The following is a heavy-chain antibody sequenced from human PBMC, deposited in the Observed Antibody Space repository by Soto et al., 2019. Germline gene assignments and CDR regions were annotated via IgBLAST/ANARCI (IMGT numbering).Heavy chain of an antibody. CDR1: GGTFSSYT. Sequence: ASVKVSCKASGGTFSSYTISWVRQAPGQGLEWMGRIIPILGIANYAQKFQGRVTITADKSTSTAYMELSSLRSEDTAVYYCVTSSGAYYGGFDFWGQGTPVTVSS. D-gene: IGHD4-17*01. V-gene: IGHV1-69*02. CDR2: IIPILGIA. J-gene: IGHJ4*02. CDR3: VTSSGAYYGGFDF.